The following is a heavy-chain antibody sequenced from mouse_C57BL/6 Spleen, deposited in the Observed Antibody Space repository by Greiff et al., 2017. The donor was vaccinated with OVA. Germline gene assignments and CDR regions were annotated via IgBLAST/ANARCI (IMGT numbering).Heavy chain of an antibody. CDR2: IDPSDSYT. V-gene: IGHV1-50*01. Sequence: VQLQQPGAELVKPGASVKLSCKASGYTFTSYWMPWVNQRPGQGLEWIGEIDPSDSYTYYNQKFKGKATLTVDTSTSTAYMQLSSLTSEDSAVYYCARRSGSGNYAMDYWGQGTSVTVAS. D-gene: IGHD3-2*02. CDR1: GYTFTSYW. J-gene: IGHJ4*01. CDR3: ARRSGSGNYAMDY.